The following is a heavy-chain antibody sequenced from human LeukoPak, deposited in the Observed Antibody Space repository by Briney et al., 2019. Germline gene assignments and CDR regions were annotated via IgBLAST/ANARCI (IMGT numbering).Heavy chain of an antibody. CDR1: GFTFSSYA. CDR2: ISGSGTNT. V-gene: IGHV3-23*01. D-gene: IGHD6-13*01. J-gene: IGHJ4*02. CDR3: AKSFGPVIAAAGTGAD. Sequence: GESLRLSCAASGFTFSSYAMNWVRQAPGKGLEWVSIISGSGTNTYYADSVKGRFTISRDNSKNTLYLQMNSLRAEDTAVYYCAKSFGPVIAAAGTGADWGQGTLVTVSS.